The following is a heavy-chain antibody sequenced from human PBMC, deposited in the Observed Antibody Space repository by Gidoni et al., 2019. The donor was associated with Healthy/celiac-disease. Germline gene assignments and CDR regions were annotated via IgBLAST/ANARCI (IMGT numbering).Heavy chain of an antibody. CDR2: ISGSGGST. J-gene: IGHJ4*02. Sequence: VQLLESGGGLVQPGGSLSISCAASGFTFSSYAMSWVRQAPGKGLEWVSAISGSGGSTYYADSVKGRFTISRDNSKNTLYLQMNSLRAEDTAVYYCAKRSSAVAGTLDYWGQGTLVTVSS. V-gene: IGHV3-23*01. CDR1: GFTFSSYA. CDR3: AKRSSAVAGTLDY. D-gene: IGHD6-19*01.